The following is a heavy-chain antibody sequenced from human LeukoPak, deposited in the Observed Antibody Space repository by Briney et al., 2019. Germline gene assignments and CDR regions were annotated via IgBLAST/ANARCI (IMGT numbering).Heavy chain of an antibody. CDR1: GFTFSSYL. J-gene: IGHJ4*02. V-gene: IGHV3-7*03. CDR3: AREVVVVTLDYFDY. D-gene: IGHD2-15*01. Sequence: GGSLRLSCAASGFTFSSYLMSWVRQAPGKGLEWEADIKQDGSEKYYADSGKGRFTISRDNAKNSVYLQMNSPRAEDTAVDYCAREVVVVTLDYFDYWGQGTLVTVSS. CDR2: IKQDGSEK.